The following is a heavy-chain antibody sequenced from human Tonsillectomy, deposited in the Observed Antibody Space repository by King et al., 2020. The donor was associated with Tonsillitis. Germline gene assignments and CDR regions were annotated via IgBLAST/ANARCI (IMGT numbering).Heavy chain of an antibody. CDR1: GGSISSGDYY. CDR3: ASDQAVTYYDFLSGQPRPGRGMDV. Sequence: QLQESGPGLVKPSQTLSLTCTVSGGSISSGDYYWSWIRQPPGKGLEWIGYIYYSGSTYYNPSLKSRVTISVDTSKNQFSLKLSSVTAADTAVYYCASDQAVTYYDFLSGQPRPGRGMDVWGHGTTVTVSS. CDR2: IYYSGST. D-gene: IGHD3-3*01. J-gene: IGHJ6*02. V-gene: IGHV4-30-4*01.